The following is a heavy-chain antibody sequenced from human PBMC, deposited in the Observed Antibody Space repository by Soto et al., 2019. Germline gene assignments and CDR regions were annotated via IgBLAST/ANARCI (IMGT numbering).Heavy chain of an antibody. V-gene: IGHV4-59*01. Sequence: SETLSLTCTVSGGSISDYYWSWIRQPPGKGLEWIGYIYYRGNTNYNPSLKSRVTISVDTSKKQFSLKLSSVTAADTAVYFCARVPPSPKIAYLDGFDIWGQGTMVTVSS. CDR1: GGSISDYY. CDR3: ARVPPSPKIAYLDGFDI. J-gene: IGHJ3*02. D-gene: IGHD3-16*01. CDR2: IYYRGNT.